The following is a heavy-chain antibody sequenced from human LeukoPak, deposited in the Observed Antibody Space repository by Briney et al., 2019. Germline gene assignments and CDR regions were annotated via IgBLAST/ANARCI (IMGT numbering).Heavy chain of an antibody. V-gene: IGHV3-23*01. D-gene: IGHD6-19*01. CDR3: AKPLRGWYYFDY. Sequence: GGSLRLSCAASGFTFSSYAMSWVRQAPGKGLEWVSAISGSGGSTYYADSVKGRFTISRDDSKNTLYLQMNSLRAEDTAVYYCAKPLRGWYYFDYWGQGTLVTVSS. CDR1: GFTFSSYA. J-gene: IGHJ4*02. CDR2: ISGSGGST.